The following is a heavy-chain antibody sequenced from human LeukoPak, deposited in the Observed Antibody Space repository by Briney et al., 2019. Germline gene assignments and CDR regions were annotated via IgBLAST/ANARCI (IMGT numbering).Heavy chain of an antibody. CDR2: FDPEDGET. CDR1: GYTLTELS. Sequence: ASVKVSCKVSGYTLTELSMHWVRQAPGRGLEWMGGFDPEDGETIYAQKFQGRVTMTEDTSTDTAYMELSSLRSEDTAVYYCATVAARLSYYFDYWGQGTLVTVSS. D-gene: IGHD6-6*01. J-gene: IGHJ4*02. CDR3: ATVAARLSYYFDY. V-gene: IGHV1-24*01.